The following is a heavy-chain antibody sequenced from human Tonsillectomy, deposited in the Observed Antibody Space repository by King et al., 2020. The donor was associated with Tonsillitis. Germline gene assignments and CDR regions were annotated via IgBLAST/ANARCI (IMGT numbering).Heavy chain of an antibody. CDR1: GYTLTNYY. CDR2: INPSGGTT. V-gene: IGHV1-46*01. Sequence: VQLVESGAEVKTPGASVKVSCKASGYTLTNYYIHWVRQAPGQGLEWMGIINPSGGTTTYAQKFQGRVTMTRDTSTSTVYMEVSSLRPDDTAFYYCARGYGGDGYNSLSFDPWGQGTLVPVSS. J-gene: IGHJ5*02. D-gene: IGHD5-24*01. CDR3: ARGYGGDGYNSLSFDP.